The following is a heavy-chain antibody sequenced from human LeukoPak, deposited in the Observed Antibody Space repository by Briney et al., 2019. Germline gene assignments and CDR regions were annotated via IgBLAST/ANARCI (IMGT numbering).Heavy chain of an antibody. CDR1: GYTFTGYY. CDR2: FDPEDGET. CDR3: ATSPRVVAFYDSSGLADY. D-gene: IGHD3-22*01. Sequence: ASVKVSCKASGYTFTGYYMHWVRQAPGKGLEWMGGFDPEDGETIYAQKFQGRVTMTEDTSTDTAYMELSSLRSEDTAVYYCATSPRVVAFYDSSGLADYWGQGTLVTVSS. J-gene: IGHJ4*02. V-gene: IGHV1-24*01.